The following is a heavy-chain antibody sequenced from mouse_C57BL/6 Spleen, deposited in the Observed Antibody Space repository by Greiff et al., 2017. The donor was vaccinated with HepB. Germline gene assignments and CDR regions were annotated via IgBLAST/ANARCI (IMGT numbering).Heavy chain of an antibody. J-gene: IGHJ2*01. V-gene: IGHV10-1*01. CDR2: IRSKSNNYAT. D-gene: IGHD1-1*01. Sequence: EVQLVESGGGLVQPTGSLKLPCAASGFSLNTYAMNWVRQAPGKGLEWVARIRSKSNNYATYYADSVKDRFTIARDYSESMLYLQMNNLKTEDTAMYYCVRGNYGSSYDFDYWGQGTTLTVSS. CDR3: VRGNYGSSYDFDY. CDR1: GFSLNTYA.